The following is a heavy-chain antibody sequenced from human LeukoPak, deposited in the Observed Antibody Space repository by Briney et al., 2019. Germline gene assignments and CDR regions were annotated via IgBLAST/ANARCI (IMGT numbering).Heavy chain of an antibody. V-gene: IGHV4-30-2*01. J-gene: IGHJ4*02. CDR3: ARGRIGSSGDY. CDR2: INHSGST. CDR1: GGSISSGGYY. Sequence: PSQTLSLTCTVSGGSISSGGYYWSWIRQPPGKGLEWIGEINHSGSTNYNPSLKSRVTISVDTSKNQFSLKLSSVTAADTAVYYCARGRIGSSGDYWGQGTLVTVSS. D-gene: IGHD6-6*01.